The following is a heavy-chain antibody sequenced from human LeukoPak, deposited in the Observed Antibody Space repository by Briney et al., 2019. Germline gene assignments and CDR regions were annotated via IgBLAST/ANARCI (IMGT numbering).Heavy chain of an antibody. V-gene: IGHV3-21*06. CDR2: ISGLSKYI. CDR3: AREPSGWYVDY. Sequence: GGSLRLSCAASGFTFSSYGMHWVRQAPGKGLEWVSYISGLSKYIKYADSVKGRFTISRDNAKNSVYLQMNSLRAEDTAVYFCAREPSGWYVDYWGQGTLVTVSS. D-gene: IGHD6-19*01. CDR1: GFTFSSYG. J-gene: IGHJ4*02.